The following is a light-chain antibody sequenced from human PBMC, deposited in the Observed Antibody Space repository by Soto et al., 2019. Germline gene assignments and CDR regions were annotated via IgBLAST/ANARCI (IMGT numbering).Light chain of an antibody. CDR1: SSNIGSNT. CDR2: SNN. V-gene: IGLV1-44*01. Sequence: QSVLTQPPSASGTPGQRVTISWSGSSSNIGSNTVNWYQQLPGTAPELLIYSNNQRPSGVPDRFSGSKSGTSASLAISGLQSEDEADYYCAAWDDSLNGSWVFGGGTKVTVL. J-gene: IGLJ3*02. CDR3: AAWDDSLNGSWV.